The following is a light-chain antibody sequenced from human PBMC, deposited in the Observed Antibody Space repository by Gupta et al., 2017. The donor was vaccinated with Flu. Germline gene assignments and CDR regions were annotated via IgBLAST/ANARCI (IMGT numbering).Light chain of an antibody. Sequence: DIVMTQSPLSLPVTPGEPASISCRSSQSRLHSNGYKYLDWYLQKPGQSPQLLIYLGSNRTSGVPDRFSGSGSGTDFTLKISRGEAEDVGVYYCRQVLQTPFTFGHGTXVEIK. CDR1: QSRLHSNGYKY. J-gene: IGKJ3*01. CDR3: RQVLQTPFT. CDR2: LGS. V-gene: IGKV2-28*01.